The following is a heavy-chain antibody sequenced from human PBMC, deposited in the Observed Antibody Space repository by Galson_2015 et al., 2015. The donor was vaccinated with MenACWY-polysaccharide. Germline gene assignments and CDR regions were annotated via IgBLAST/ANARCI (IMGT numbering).Heavy chain of an antibody. V-gene: IGHV3-49*03. CDR2: IRSEAYGGTP. D-gene: IGHD3-22*01. CDR3: TSFSAYFHDGRGSLDACDI. J-gene: IGHJ3*02. Sequence: SLRLSCAASGFNFGNYGMIWIRQAPGKGLEWISLIRSEAYGGTPESAASGKGRFTMSSDDTKRIAYLQMNSLNTEDTAVYYCTSFSAYFHDGRGSLDACDI. CDR1: GFNFGNYG.